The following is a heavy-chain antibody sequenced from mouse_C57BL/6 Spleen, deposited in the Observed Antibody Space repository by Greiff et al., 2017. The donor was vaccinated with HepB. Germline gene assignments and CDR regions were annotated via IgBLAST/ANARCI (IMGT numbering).Heavy chain of an antibody. V-gene: IGHV5-17*01. CDR3: ARSYYVPHWYFDV. J-gene: IGHJ1*03. Sequence: EVKVEESGGGLVKPGGSLKLSCAASGFTFSDYGMHWVRQAPEKGLEWVAYISSGSSTIYYADTVKGRFTISRDNAKNTLFLQMTSLRSEDTAMYYCARSYYVPHWYFDVWGTGTTVTVSS. CDR2: ISSGSSTI. CDR1: GFTFSDYG. D-gene: IGHD1-1*01.